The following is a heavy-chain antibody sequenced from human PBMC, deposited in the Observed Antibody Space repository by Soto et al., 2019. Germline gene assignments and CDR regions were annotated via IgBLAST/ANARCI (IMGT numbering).Heavy chain of an antibody. V-gene: IGHV5-51*01. CDR2: IYPGDSDT. D-gene: IGHD3-22*01. CDR3: ARLLNSFLNTRGYNWFDP. J-gene: IGHJ5*02. CDR1: GYSFTSYW. Sequence: GESLKISCKGSGYSFTSYWISWVRQMPGKGLEWMGIIYPGDSDTRYSPSFQGQVTISADKSISTAYLQWSSLKASDTAMYYCARLLNSFLNTRGYNWFDPWGQGTLVTVSS.